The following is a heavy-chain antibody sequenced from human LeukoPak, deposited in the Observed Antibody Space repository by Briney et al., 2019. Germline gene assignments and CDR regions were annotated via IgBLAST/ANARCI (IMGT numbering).Heavy chain of an antibody. CDR1: GGSFSGNY. D-gene: IGHD6-13*01. CDR3: ASAPAAAGALDY. J-gene: IGHJ4*02. Sequence: SVTLSLPCAVYGGSFSGNYWSWLRQSPGKGLEWMGEINHSGSTKYSKSLKGPITISVNPSTDQISLKLSSVTASDTAVYFCASAPAAAGALDYWGQGTLVTVSS. CDR2: INHSGST. V-gene: IGHV4-34*01.